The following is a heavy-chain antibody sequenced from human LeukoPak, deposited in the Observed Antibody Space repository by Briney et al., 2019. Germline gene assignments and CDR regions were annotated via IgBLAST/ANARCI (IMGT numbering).Heavy chain of an antibody. J-gene: IGHJ3*02. CDR2: IYYSGST. CDR3: ARVKDYGDYVMAFDI. V-gene: IGHV4-4*01. Sequence: GSLRLSCVVSGFTFNRCWMNWVRQPPGKGLEWIGSIYYSGSTYYNPSLKSRVAMSVDKSKNQFSLKLSSVTAADTAVYSCARVKDYGDYVMAFDIWGQGTMVTVSS. CDR1: GFTFNRCW. D-gene: IGHD4-17*01.